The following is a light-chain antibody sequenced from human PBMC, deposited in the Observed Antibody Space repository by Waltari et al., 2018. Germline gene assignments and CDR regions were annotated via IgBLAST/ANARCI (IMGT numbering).Light chain of an antibody. J-gene: IGKJ1*01. Sequence: DIRLTQSPSFLSASVGDRVTITCRASQSISSWLAWYQQKPGKAPKLLIYKTSSLESGVPSRFSGSGSGTEFTLTISSLQPDDFATYYCQQYSSYSWTFGQGTKVEIK. CDR2: KTS. CDR1: QSISSW. CDR3: QQYSSYSWT. V-gene: IGKV1-5*03.